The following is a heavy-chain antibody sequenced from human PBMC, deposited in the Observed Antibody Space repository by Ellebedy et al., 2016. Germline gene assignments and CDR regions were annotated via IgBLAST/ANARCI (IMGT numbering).Heavy chain of an antibody. CDR2: ISAGGDIT. J-gene: IGHJ4*02. CDR3: REGHYSDV. Sequence: GGSLRLSXVASGVTFTGSYLNWVRQAPGGGLEWVSTISAGGDITFSADSVKGRFTISRDNSRNILYLQMSRLRDEDSAIYYCREGHYSDVWGQGTQVTVSA. V-gene: IGHV3-23*01. CDR1: GVTFTGSY.